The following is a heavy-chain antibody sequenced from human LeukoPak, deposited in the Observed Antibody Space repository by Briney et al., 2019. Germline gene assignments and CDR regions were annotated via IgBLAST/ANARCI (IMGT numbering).Heavy chain of an antibody. V-gene: IGHV3-30*18. J-gene: IGHJ4*02. CDR3: AKDEYFYGSGTYFSPHDY. D-gene: IGHD3-10*01. CDR1: GYTFSDYG. CDR2: ISYSGVVK. Sequence: GTSLRLSCTASGYTFSDYGMHWVRQAPGNGLEWLSVISYSGVVKFYADSVKGRFTISRDNSKNTLYLQMNNLADEDTAVYYCAKDEYFYGSGTYFSPHDYWGQGTLVTVSS.